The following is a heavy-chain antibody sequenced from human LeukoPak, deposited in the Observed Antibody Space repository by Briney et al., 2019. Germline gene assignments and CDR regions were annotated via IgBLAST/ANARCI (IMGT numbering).Heavy chain of an antibody. D-gene: IGHD3-10*01. CDR3: ARSSTLYGHFDY. CDR1: GGSISSSSYY. V-gene: IGHV4-39*07. J-gene: IGHJ4*02. CDR2: IYYNEDT. Sequence: SETLSLTCTVSGGSISSSSYYWGWIRQPPGKGLEWIGSIYYNEDTYYSPSLKSRVTISVDTSKNQFSLKLTSVTAADTAVYHCARSSTLYGHFDYWGQGTLVTVSS.